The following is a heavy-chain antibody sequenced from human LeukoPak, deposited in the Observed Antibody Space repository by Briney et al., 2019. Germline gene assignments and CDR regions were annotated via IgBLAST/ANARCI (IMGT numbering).Heavy chain of an antibody. CDR3: ASLIAVAGTKDY. CDR1: GGSISSGGCY. CDR2: ISYSGST. D-gene: IGHD6-19*01. J-gene: IGHJ4*02. V-gene: IGHV4-31*03. Sequence: SQTLSLTCTVSGGSISSGGCYWSWIRQHPGKGLEWIGYISYSGSTNYNPSLKSRVTISVDTSKNQLSLKLSSVTAADTAVYYCASLIAVAGTKDYWGQGTLVTVSS.